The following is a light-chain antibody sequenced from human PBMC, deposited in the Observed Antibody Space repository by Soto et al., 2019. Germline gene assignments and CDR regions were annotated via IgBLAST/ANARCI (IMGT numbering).Light chain of an antibody. CDR3: QQYNSYPVT. CDR2: DAS. Sequence: DIQMTQSPSTLSASVGARVPITCRASQSISTWLAWYQQKPGKAPKLLIYDASSLESGVPSRFSGSGSGTKFTLTISSLQPGDFATYYCQQYNSYPVTFGQGTKVDIK. J-gene: IGKJ1*01. V-gene: IGKV1-5*01. CDR1: QSISTW.